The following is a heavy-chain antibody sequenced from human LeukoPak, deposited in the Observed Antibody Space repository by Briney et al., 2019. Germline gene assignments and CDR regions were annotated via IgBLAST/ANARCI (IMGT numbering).Heavy chain of an antibody. CDR3: AREILGGFNPGAY. V-gene: IGHV4-4*02. Sequence: SETLSLTCTVSLDSTTSNFWSWVRHPPGKGLEWIGEIHRSGSPNYNPSLQSRVNISIDRSRNQIVLELSSVTAADTAVYYCAREILGGFNPGAYWGQGILVTVSS. J-gene: IGHJ4*02. D-gene: IGHD1-14*01. CDR1: LDSTTSNF. CDR2: IHRSGSP.